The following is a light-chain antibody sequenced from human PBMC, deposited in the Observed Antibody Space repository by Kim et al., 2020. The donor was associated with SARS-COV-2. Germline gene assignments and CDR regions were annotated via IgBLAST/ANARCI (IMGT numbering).Light chain of an antibody. CDR1: SGHSSYA. J-gene: IGLJ3*02. V-gene: IGLV4-69*01. CDR2: LNSDGSH. Sequence: VKQTCTLSSGHSSYAIARHQQEPEKGHRYLMKLNSDGSHSKGDGIPDRFSGSSSGAERYLTISSLQSEDAADYYCQTWDTGSWVFGGGTKLTVL. CDR3: QTWDTGSWV.